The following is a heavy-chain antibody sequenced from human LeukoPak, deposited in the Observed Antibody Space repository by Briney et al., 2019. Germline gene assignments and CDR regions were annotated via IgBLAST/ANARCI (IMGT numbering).Heavy chain of an antibody. CDR1: GFTFSRYG. CDR3: AKDAPHYCSSTSCPSGSAFDI. V-gene: IGHV3-30*18. D-gene: IGHD2-2*01. Sequence: QPGRSLRLSCAASGFTFSRYGMHWVRQAPGKGLEWVAVISYDGSNKYYADSVKGRFTISRDNSKNTLYLQMNSLRAEDTAVYYCAKDAPHYCSSTSCPSGSAFDIWGQGTMVTVSS. CDR2: ISYDGSNK. J-gene: IGHJ3*02.